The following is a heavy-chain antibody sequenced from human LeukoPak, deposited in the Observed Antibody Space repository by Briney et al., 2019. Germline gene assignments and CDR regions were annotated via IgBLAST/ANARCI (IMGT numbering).Heavy chain of an antibody. CDR1: GGTFSSYA. J-gene: IGHJ3*02. D-gene: IGHD3-22*01. Sequence: SVKVSCKASGGTFSSYAISWVRQAPGQGLEWMGGIIPIFGTANYAQKFQGRVTITTDESTSTAYMELSSPRSEDTAVYYCAGTYYYDSSGFDAFDIWGQGTMVTVSS. V-gene: IGHV1-69*05. CDR3: AGTYYYDSSGFDAFDI. CDR2: IIPIFGTA.